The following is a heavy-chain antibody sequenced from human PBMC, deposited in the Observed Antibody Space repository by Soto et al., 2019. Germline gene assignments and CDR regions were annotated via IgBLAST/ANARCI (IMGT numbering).Heavy chain of an antibody. Sequence: GGSLRLSCAASGFTFSSYAMSWVRQAPGKGLEWVSALSGSGGTTYYADSVKGRFTISRDNSKNTLYLQMISLRADDTAVYYCAKTYGSSWYHFDSWGQGTLVTVSS. CDR1: GFTFSSYA. CDR2: LSGSGGTT. J-gene: IGHJ4*02. CDR3: AKTYGSSWYHFDS. V-gene: IGHV3-23*01. D-gene: IGHD6-13*01.